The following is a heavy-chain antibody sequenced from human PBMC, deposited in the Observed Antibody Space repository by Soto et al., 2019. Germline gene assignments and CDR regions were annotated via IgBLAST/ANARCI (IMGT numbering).Heavy chain of an antibody. D-gene: IGHD2-21*01. J-gene: IGHJ4*02. CDR1: GGSISSYY. CDR3: AREGQGGGAVDY. CDR2: IYYSGST. Sequence: QVQLQESGPGLVKPSETLSLTCTVSGGSISSYYWSWIRQPPGKGLEWIGYIYYSGSTNYNPSLMSRVTISVDTSKNQFSLKLSSVTAADTAVYYCAREGQGGGAVDYWGQGTLVTVSS. V-gene: IGHV4-59*01.